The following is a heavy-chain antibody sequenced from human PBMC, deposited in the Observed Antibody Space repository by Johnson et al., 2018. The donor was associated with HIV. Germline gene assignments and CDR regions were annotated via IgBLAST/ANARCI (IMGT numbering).Heavy chain of an antibody. J-gene: IGHJ3*02. Sequence: VQLVESGGGLVQPGRSLRLSCAASGFTFDDYAMHWVRQAPGKGLERVSGISWNSGSIGYADSVKGRFTISRDNAKNSLYLQMNSLRAEDTALYYCAKDRGTDDAFDIWGQGTMVTVSS. D-gene: IGHD3-16*01. CDR3: AKDRGTDDAFDI. CDR2: ISWNSGSI. V-gene: IGHV3-9*01. CDR1: GFTFDDYA.